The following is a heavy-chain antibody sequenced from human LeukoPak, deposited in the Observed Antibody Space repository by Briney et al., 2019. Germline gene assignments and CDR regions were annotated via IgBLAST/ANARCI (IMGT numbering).Heavy chain of an antibody. CDR3: ARRYSSSWYVGFFDP. D-gene: IGHD6-13*01. V-gene: IGHV4-31*03. CDR2: IYYSGST. CDR1: GGSISSGGYY. Sequence: SETLSLTCTVSGGSISSGGYYWSWIRQHPGKGLEWIGYIYYSGSTYYNPSLKSRVAMSVDTSKNQFSLRLSSVTAADTAIYYCARRYSSSWYVGFFDPWGQGTLVTVSS. J-gene: IGHJ5*02.